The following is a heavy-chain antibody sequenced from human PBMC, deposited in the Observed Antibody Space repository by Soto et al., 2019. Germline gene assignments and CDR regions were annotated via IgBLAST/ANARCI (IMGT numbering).Heavy chain of an antibody. J-gene: IGHJ6*02. CDR3: ARDRVVVVAATIIYYYYGMDV. D-gene: IGHD2-15*01. Sequence: GASVKVSCKASGYTFTSYAMHWVRQAPGQRLEWMGWINAGNGNTKYSQKYKGRVTITRDTSASTAYMELSSLRFEDTAVYYCARDRVVVVAATIIYYYYGMDVWGQGTTVTVSS. V-gene: IGHV1-3*01. CDR1: GYTFTSYA. CDR2: INAGNGNT.